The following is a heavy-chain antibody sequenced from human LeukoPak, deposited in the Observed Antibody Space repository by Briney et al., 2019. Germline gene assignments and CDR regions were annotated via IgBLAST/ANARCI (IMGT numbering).Heavy chain of an antibody. J-gene: IGHJ4*02. CDR2: ITGSGGTT. Sequence: GGSLRLSCAASGFAFSNYGMNWVRQAPGKGLEWVSGITGSGGTTYYADSVKGRFTISRDNSKNTLYLQMNSLRAEDTAVYYCAKMTPHGDSVLWGQGNLVTVSS. CDR3: AKMTPHGDSVL. V-gene: IGHV3-23*01. D-gene: IGHD2-15*01. CDR1: GFAFSNYG.